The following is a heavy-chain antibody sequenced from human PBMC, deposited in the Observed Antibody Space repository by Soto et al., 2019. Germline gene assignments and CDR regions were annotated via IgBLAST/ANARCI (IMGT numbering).Heavy chain of an antibody. CDR2: IYPGDSDT. CDR1: GYRFTSYW. V-gene: IGHV5-51*01. Sequence: ESLKISCKGSGYRFTSYWIGWGGQMPGKGLEWMGIIYPGDSDTRYSPSFQGQVTISADKSISTAYLQWSSLKASDTAMYYCARLLRGLNWFDPWGQGTLVTVSS. D-gene: IGHD2-15*01. CDR3: ARLLRGLNWFDP. J-gene: IGHJ5*02.